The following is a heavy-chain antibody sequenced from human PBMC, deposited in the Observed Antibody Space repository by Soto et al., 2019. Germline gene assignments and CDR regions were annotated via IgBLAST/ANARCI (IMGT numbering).Heavy chain of an antibody. J-gene: IGHJ5*02. CDR3: AHSSVGYCDSTSCLNWFDP. CDR1: GFSLSTSGVG. CDR2: IYGNDDE. V-gene: IGHV2-5*01. Sequence: SAPTLVNPTQTHTLTCTFSGFSLSTSGVGVGWIRQPPGKALESLALIYGNDDERYSPSLKSRRTITKDTSKNQVVLTMTNMDLVDKATYYCAHSSVGYCDSTSCLNWFDPWGQGTLVTVSS. D-gene: IGHD2-2*01.